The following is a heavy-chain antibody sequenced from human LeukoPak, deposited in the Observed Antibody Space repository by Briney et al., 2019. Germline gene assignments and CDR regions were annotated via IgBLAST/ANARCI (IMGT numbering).Heavy chain of an antibody. D-gene: IGHD3-22*01. CDR1: GFTFSSYS. J-gene: IGHJ5*02. V-gene: IGHV3-21*01. CDR2: ISSSSSYI. CDR3: AREDSPYERFDP. Sequence: PGGSLRLSCAASGFTFSSYSMNWVRQAPGKGLEWVSSISSSSSYIYYAASVKDRLIISRDNAKNSLYLQMNSLRAEDTAVYYCAREDSPYERFDPWGQGTLVTASS.